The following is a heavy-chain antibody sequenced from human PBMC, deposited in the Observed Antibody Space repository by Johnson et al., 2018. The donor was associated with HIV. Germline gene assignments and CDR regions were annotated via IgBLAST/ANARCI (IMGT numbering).Heavy chain of an antibody. CDR3: AKGIRERKGAGAFDI. Sequence: VQLVESGGGVVQPGESLRLSCAASGFTFSSYAMSWVRQAPGKGLEWVSAISGSGGSTYYADYVKGRFTISRDNSKNTLYLQMNSLRAEDPAVYYCAKGIRERKGAGAFDIWGQGTMVTVSS. CDR1: GFTFSSYA. CDR2: ISGSGGST. V-gene: IGHV3-23*04. J-gene: IGHJ3*02. D-gene: IGHD3-16*01.